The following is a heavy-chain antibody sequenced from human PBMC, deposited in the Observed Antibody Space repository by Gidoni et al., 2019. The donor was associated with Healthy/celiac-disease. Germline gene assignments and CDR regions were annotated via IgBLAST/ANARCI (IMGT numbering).Heavy chain of an antibody. CDR3: ARESESNWNPYYYFDY. V-gene: IGHV3-33*01. D-gene: IGHD1-1*01. CDR2: IWYDGSNN. Sequence: QVQLVESGGGVVQPGRSLRLSCAASGFTFSSYGMHGVRQAPGKGLGGVAVIWYDGSNNYYADSVKGRFTISRDNSKNTLYLQMNSLRAEDTAVYYCARESESNWNPYYYFDYWGQGTLVTVSS. CDR1: GFTFSSYG. J-gene: IGHJ4*02.